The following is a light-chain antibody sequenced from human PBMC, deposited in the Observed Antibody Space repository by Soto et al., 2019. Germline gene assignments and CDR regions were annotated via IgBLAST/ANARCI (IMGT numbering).Light chain of an antibody. V-gene: IGLV2-14*01. CDR1: MRDVGAYNL. CDR2: EVR. J-gene: IGLJ2*01. Sequence: QSALTQPASVSGSPGQSITISCAGPMRDVGAYNLVSWYQQHPGRAPQLIIYEVRNRPSGISFRFSGSKSGNTASLTISGLQAEDEADYYCSSYTSKSSLIFGGGTKVTVL. CDR3: SSYTSKSSLI.